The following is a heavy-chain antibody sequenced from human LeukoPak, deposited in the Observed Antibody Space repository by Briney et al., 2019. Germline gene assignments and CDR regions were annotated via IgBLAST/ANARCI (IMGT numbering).Heavy chain of an antibody. V-gene: IGHV3-21*01. CDR1: GFTFSSYS. J-gene: IGHJ4*02. D-gene: IGHD1-7*01. Sequence: PGGSLRLSCAASGFTFSSYSMNWVRQAPGKGLEWVSCISSSSSYIYYADSVKGRFTISRDNAKNSLYLQMNSLGVEDTAVYYCARAHNWKYGTFDYWGQGTLVTVSS. CDR2: ISSSSSYI. CDR3: ARAHNWKYGTFDY.